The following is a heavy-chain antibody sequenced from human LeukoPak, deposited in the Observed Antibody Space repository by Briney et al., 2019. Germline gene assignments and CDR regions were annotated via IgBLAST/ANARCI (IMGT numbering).Heavy chain of an antibody. CDR2: IYTSGGT. D-gene: IGHD3-22*01. CDR1: GGSISSGSYY. CDR3: ARDYYDSSGYYRGNWFDP. Sequence: SETLSLTCTVSGGSISSGSYYWSWIRQPAGKGLEWIGRIYTSGGTNYNPSLKSQVTISVDTSKNQFSLKLSSVTAADTAVYYCARDYYDSSGYYRGNWFDPWGQGTLVTVSS. V-gene: IGHV4-61*02. J-gene: IGHJ5*02.